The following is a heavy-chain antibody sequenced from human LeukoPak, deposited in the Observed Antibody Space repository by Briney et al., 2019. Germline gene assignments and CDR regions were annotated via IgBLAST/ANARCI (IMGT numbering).Heavy chain of an antibody. Sequence: ASVKVSCKASGYTFTAYYIHWVRQAPGQGLEWWGWINPNSGATNYAQTFQGRVTMTRVTPIGTVYMELSGLRSDDTDVYFCARRHYGSGSYSNSRFAYWGQGSLVTVSS. D-gene: IGHD3-10*01. V-gene: IGHV1-2*02. CDR3: ARRHYGSGSYSNSRFAY. CDR1: GYTFTAYY. J-gene: IGHJ4*02. CDR2: INPNSGAT.